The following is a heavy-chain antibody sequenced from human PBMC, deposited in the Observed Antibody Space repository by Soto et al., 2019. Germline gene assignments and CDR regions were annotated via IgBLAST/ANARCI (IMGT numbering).Heavy chain of an antibody. CDR3: ARGLWLPIDIDY. D-gene: IGHD5-18*01. J-gene: IGHJ4*02. CDR2: ISYDGSNK. Sequence: PGGSLRLSCAASGFTFSSYATYWVRQAPGKGLEWVAVISYDGSNKYYGDSVKGRFTISRDNSKNTLYLQMNSLRAEDTAVYYCARGLWLPIDIDYWGQGTLVTVSS. CDR1: GFTFSSYA. V-gene: IGHV3-30-3*01.